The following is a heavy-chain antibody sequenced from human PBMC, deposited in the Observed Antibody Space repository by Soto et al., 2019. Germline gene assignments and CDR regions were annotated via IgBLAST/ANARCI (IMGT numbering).Heavy chain of an antibody. J-gene: IGHJ4*02. CDR3: ARSGGGLELFSFPTFDY. V-gene: IGHV4-59*01. CDR1: GGSINCYY. CDR2: IYYSGST. D-gene: IGHD1-7*01. Sequence: PSETLSLTCTVSGGSINCYYWSWIRQPPGKGLEWIGYIYYSGSTKYNPSLKSRVTISVDTSKNQFSLKLSSVTAADTAVYYCARSGGGLELFSFPTFDYWGQGTLVTVSS.